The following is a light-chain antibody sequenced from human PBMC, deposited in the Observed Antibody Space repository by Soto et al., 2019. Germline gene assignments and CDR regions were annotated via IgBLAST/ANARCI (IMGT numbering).Light chain of an antibody. J-gene: IGLJ3*02. CDR2: ANT. CDR3: QSYDSSLSGWV. Sequence: QSVLTQPPSVSGAPGQRVTISCTGSSSNIGAGYDVHWYQQLPGTAPKLLIYANTNRPSGVPDRFSGSKSGTSASQAITGLQAEDEADYYCQSYDSSLSGWVFGGGTKLTVL. V-gene: IGLV1-40*01. CDR1: SSNIGAGYD.